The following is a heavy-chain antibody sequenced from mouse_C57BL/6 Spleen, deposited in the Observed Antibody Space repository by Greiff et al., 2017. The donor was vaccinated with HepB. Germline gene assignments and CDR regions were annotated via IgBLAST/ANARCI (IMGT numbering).Heavy chain of an antibody. V-gene: IGHV14-4*01. J-gene: IGHJ1*03. D-gene: IGHD1-1*01. CDR1: GFNIKDDY. Sequence: VHVKQSGAELVRPGASVKLSCTASGFNIKDDYMHWVKQRPEQGLEWIGWIDPENGDTEYASKFQGMATITADTSSNTAYLQLSSLTSEDTAVYYCTGSSYGYFDVWGTGTTVTVSS. CDR3: TGSSYGYFDV. CDR2: IDPENGDT.